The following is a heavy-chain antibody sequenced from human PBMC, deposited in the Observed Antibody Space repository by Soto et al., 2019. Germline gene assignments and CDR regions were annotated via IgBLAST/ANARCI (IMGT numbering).Heavy chain of an antibody. CDR3: ARVPAAMPGYYMDV. CDR2: ISSSSSYI. D-gene: IGHD2-2*01. J-gene: IGHJ6*03. CDR1: GFTFSSYS. Sequence: GGSLRLSCAASGFTFSSYSMNWVRQAPGKGLEWVSSISSSSSYIYYADSVKGRFTISRDNAKNSLYLQMNSLRAEDTAVYYCARVPAAMPGYYMDVWGKGTTVTVSS. V-gene: IGHV3-21*01.